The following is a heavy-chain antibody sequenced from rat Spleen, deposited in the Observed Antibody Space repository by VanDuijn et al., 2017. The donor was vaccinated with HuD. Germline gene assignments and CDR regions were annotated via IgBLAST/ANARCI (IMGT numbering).Heavy chain of an antibody. Sequence: EVQLVESGGGLVQPGRSLKLSCAASGFIFSDHYVAWVRQAPTKGLEWVATISYDGSSTYYRDSVKGRFTISRDNAKSTLYLQMNSLRSEDTATYYCARQDGEVYWGQGVMVTVSS. CDR2: ISYDGSST. J-gene: IGHJ2*01. V-gene: IGHV5-7*01. CDR1: GFIFSDHY. CDR3: ARQDGEVY. D-gene: IGHD4-2*01.